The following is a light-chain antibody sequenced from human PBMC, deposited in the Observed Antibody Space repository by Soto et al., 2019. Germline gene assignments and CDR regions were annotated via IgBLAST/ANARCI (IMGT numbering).Light chain of an antibody. CDR1: QSVSNNY. CDR3: QQYGNSGT. J-gene: IGKJ1*01. V-gene: IGKV3-20*01. CDR2: GAS. Sequence: ERVMTQSPATLSLSPGERATLSCRASQSVSNNYLAWYQQKPSQAPRLLIYGASNRATGIPARFSGSGSGTDFTLTISRLEPEDSAEYYCQQYGNSGTFGQGTKVDIK.